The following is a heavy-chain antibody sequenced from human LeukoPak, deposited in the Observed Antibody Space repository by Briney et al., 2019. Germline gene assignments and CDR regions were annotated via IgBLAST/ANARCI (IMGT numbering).Heavy chain of an antibody. CDR2: IYPGDSDT. CDR1: GYSFTSYW. J-gene: IGHJ4*02. D-gene: IGHD4-17*01. V-gene: IGHV5-51*01. CDR3: ARSLQFYGDYPDY. Sequence: GEALEISFEGAGYSFTSYWIGWGRPMPGKGVEWMGIIYPGDSDTRYSPSFQGQVTISADKSISTAYLQWSSLKASDTAMYYCARSLQFYGDYPDYWGQGTLVTVSS.